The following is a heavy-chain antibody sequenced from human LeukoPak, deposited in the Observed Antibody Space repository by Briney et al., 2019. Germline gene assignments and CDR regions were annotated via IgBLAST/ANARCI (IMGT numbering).Heavy chain of an antibody. CDR3: ARGWSGYYISPPDY. CDR1: GGSSY. D-gene: IGHD3-3*01. CDR2: INHSGST. V-gene: IGHV4-34*01. J-gene: IGHJ4*02. Sequence: PSETLSLTGTVSGGSSYWSWIRQPPGKGLEWIGEINHSGSTNYNPSLKSRVTISVDTSKNQFSLKLSSVTAADTAVYYCARGWSGYYISPPDYWGQGTLVTVSS.